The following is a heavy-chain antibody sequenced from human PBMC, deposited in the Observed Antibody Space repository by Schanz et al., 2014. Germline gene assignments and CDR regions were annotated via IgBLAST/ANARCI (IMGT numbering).Heavy chain of an antibody. D-gene: IGHD3-16*01. V-gene: IGHV3-21*01. CDR2: ISSSSSYI. J-gene: IGHJ4*02. CDR3: ARDYAGFDY. Sequence: EVQLVESGGGLIQPGGSLRLSCAASGFTFSSYGMNWVRQAPGKGLEWVSYISSSSSYIYYADSMKGRFTISRDNAKNSLYLQMNSLRAEDTAVYYCARDYAGFDYWGQGTLVTVSS. CDR1: GFTFSSYG.